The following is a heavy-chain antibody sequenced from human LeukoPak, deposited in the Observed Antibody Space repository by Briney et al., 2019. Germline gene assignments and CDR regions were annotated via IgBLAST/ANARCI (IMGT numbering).Heavy chain of an antibody. CDR2: IGGSGGST. Sequence: GGSLRLSCAASGFTFSSYAMSWVRQAPGKGLEWVSAIGGSGGSTYYADSVKGRFTISRDNSKNTLYLQMNSLSAEDTVFYYWARPAYDIVTGYSGYFDYWGQGTLVTVSS. CDR3: ARPAYDIVTGYSGYFDY. V-gene: IGHV3-23*01. J-gene: IGHJ4*02. CDR1: GFTFSSYA. D-gene: IGHD3-9*01.